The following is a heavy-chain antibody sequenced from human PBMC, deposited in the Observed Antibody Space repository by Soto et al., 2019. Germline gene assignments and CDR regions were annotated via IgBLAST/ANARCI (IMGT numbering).Heavy chain of an antibody. V-gene: IGHV3-64*01. CDR1: GFTLSSDA. CDR2: ISSNGIGT. D-gene: IGHD6-6*01. CDR3: ARRARADYYYMDV. J-gene: IGHJ6*03. Sequence: EVQLVESGGGLAQPGGSLRLSCAASGFTLSSDAMDWVRQAPGKGLEYVSGISSNGIGTYYANSVKGRFTISRDNSKNTVYLQMDSLRSEAMAVYYCARRARADYYYMDVWGKGTMVTVS.